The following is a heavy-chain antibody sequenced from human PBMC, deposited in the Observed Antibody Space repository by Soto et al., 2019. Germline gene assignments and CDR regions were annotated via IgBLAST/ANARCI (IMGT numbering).Heavy chain of an antibody. CDR1: EFSFSSYT. CDR2: IDSGSTDI. V-gene: IGHV3-21*06. Sequence: EVQLVESGGGLVKPGGSLRLSCAASEFSFSSYTMNWVRRTPGKGLEWVSSIDSGSTDIHYADSVKGRFTISRDNAQNSLDLQMNSLRGEDTAVYYCAEGAYYDGSGYYRGGPWGQGTLVTVSS. J-gene: IGHJ4*02. D-gene: IGHD3-22*01. CDR3: AEGAYYDGSGYYRGGP.